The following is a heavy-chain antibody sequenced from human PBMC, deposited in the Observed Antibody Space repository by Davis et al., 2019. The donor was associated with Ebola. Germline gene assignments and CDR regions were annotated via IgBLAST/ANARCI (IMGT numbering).Heavy chain of an antibody. CDR2: ISGSGGST. CDR1: GFTFSSYA. J-gene: IGHJ4*02. D-gene: IGHD5-12*01. Sequence: GESLKISCAASGFTFSSYAMSWVCQAPGKGLEWVSAISGSGGSTYYADSVKGRFTISRDNSKNTLYLQMNSLRAEDTAVYYCAKGRLPWGYWGQGTLVTVSS. V-gene: IGHV3-23*01. CDR3: AKGRLPWGY.